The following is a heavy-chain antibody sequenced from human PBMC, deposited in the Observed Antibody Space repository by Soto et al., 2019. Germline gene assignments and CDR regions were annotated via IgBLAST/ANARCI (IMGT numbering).Heavy chain of an antibody. CDR2: LNPNSGGT. CDR1: GYTFTGYY. D-gene: IGHD3-10*01. J-gene: IGHJ4*02. Sequence: ASVKVSCKASGYTFTGYYMHWVRQAPGQGLEWMGWLNPNSGGTNYAQKFQGRVTMTRDTSTSTAYMELSRRRSDDTAVYYCARAGVEYYYGSGSYYNGPIVDYWGQGTLVTVSS. CDR3: ARAGVEYYYGSGSYYNGPIVDY. V-gene: IGHV1-2*02.